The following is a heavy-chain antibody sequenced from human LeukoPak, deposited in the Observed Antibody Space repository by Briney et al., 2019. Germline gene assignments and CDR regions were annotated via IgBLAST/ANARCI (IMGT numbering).Heavy chain of an antibody. CDR3: ARGLRAYYYYGMDV. CDR1: GFTFGNYA. CDR2: ISSNGGST. J-gene: IGHJ6*02. V-gene: IGHV3-64*02. D-gene: IGHD3-3*01. Sequence: GGSLRLSCAASGFTFGNYAMHWVRQAPGEGLEYVSAISSNGGSTYYADSVKGRFTISRDNSKNTLFLQMGSLRVEDMAVYYCARGLRAYYYYGMDVWGQGTTVTVSS.